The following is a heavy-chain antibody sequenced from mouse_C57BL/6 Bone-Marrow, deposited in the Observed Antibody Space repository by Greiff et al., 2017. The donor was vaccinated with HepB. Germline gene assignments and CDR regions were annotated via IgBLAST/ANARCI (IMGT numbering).Heavy chain of an antibody. V-gene: IGHV14-2*01. CDR3: ARDWDGPYWYFDV. J-gene: IGHJ1*03. CDR2: IDPEDGET. Sequence: EVKLMESGAELVKPGASVKLSCTASGFNIKDYYMHWVKQRTEQGLEWIGRIDPEDGETKYAPKFQGKATITADTSSNTAYLQLSSLTSEDTAVYYCARDWDGPYWYFDVWGTGTTVTVSS. CDR1: GFNIKDYY. D-gene: IGHD4-1*01.